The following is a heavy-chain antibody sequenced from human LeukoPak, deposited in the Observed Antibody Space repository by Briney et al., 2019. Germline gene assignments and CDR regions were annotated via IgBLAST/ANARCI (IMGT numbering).Heavy chain of an antibody. CDR3: AGEQWLVSAVVRPGYYMDV. V-gene: IGHV1-69*05. J-gene: IGHJ6*03. CDR2: IIPIFGTA. D-gene: IGHD6-19*01. Sequence: GASVKVSCKASGGTFSRYAISWVRQAPGQGLEWMGGIIPIFGTANYAQKFQGRVTITTDESTSTAYMELSSLRSEDTAVYYCAGEQWLVSAVVRPGYYMDVWGKGTTVTVSS. CDR1: GGTFSRYA.